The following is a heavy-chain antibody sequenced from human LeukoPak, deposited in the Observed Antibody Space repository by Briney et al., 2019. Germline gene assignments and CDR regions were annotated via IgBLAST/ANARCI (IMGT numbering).Heavy chain of an antibody. CDR1: GGSISSSSYY. V-gene: IGHV4-39*07. Sequence: SETLSLTCTVSGGSISSSSYYWGWIRQPPGKGLEWIGSIYYSGSTYYNPSLKSRVTISVDTSKNQFSLKLSSVTAADTAVYYCARGYHIVVVTLRDAFDIWGQGTMVTVSS. D-gene: IGHD2-21*02. J-gene: IGHJ3*02. CDR3: ARGYHIVVVTLRDAFDI. CDR2: IYYSGST.